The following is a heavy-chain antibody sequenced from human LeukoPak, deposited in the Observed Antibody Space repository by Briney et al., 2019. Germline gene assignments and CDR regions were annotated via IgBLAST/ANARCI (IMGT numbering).Heavy chain of an antibody. Sequence: GASVKVSCKASGGTFSSYAISWVRQAPGQGLEWMGGIIPIFGTANYAQKFQGRVTITTDESTSTAYMELSSLRSEDTAVYYCAMSEPGEVYYYYYYMDVWGKGTTVTVSS. V-gene: IGHV1-69*05. D-gene: IGHD1-14*01. CDR3: AMSEPGEVYYYYYYMDV. CDR1: GGTFSSYA. CDR2: IIPIFGTA. J-gene: IGHJ6*03.